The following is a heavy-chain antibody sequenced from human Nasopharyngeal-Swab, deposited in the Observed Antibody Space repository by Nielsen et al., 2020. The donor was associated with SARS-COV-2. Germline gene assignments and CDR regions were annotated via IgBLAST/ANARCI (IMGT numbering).Heavy chain of an antibody. CDR2: ISYDGSNK. CDR1: GFTFSSYA. J-gene: IGHJ4*02. D-gene: IGHD3-16*01. V-gene: IGHV3-30*04. Sequence: GESLKISCAASGFTFSSYAMHWVRQAPGKGLEWVAVISYDGSNKYYADSVKGRFTISRDNSKNTLYLQMNSLRAEDTAVYYCARDMPLFGGVIDYWGQGTLVTVSS. CDR3: ARDMPLFGGVIDY.